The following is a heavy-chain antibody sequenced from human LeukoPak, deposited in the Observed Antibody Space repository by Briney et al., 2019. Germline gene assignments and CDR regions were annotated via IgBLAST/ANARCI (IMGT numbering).Heavy chain of an antibody. CDR3: ARDLRTPSDTNIAIDY. D-gene: IGHD4-23*01. Sequence: PGGSLRLSCAASGFTFSSYAMSWVRQAPGKGLEWVSLINDSGGNTYYADSVKGRFTISRDNSKNTLFLQMNSLRAEDTAVYYCARDLRTPSDTNIAIDYWGQGTLVTVSS. CDR2: INDSGGNT. CDR1: GFTFSSYA. J-gene: IGHJ4*02. V-gene: IGHV3-23*01.